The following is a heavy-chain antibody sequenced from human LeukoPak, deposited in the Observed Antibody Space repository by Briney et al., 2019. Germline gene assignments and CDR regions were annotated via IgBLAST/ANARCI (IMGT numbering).Heavy chain of an antibody. D-gene: IGHD1-26*01. CDR2: INHSGST. CDR3: ASVSLGSYSKDY. V-gene: IGHV4-34*01. CDR1: GGSFSGYY. Sequence: SETLSLTCAVYGGSFSGYYWSWIRQPPGKGLGWIGEINHSGSTNYNPSLKSRVTISVDTSKNQFSLKLSSVTAADTAVYYCASVSLGSYSKDYWGQGTLVTVSS. J-gene: IGHJ4*02.